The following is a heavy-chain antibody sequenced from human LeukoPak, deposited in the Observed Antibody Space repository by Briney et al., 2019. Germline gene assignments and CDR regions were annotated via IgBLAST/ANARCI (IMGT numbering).Heavy chain of an antibody. D-gene: IGHD3-10*01. J-gene: IGHJ4*02. V-gene: IGHV3-21*01. CDR2: ISSSSSYI. Sequence: GGSLRLSCAASGFTFSSYSMNWVRQAPGKGLEWVSSISSSSSYIYYADSVKGRFTISRDNAKNSLYLQMNSLRAEDTAVYYCARGHGSGSYYPDYWGQGTLVTVSS. CDR1: GFTFSSYS. CDR3: ARGHGSGSYYPDY.